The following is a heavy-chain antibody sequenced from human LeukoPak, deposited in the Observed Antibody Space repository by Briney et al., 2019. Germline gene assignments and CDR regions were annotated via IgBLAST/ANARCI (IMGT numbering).Heavy chain of an antibody. CDR1: GGSISSSSYY. D-gene: IGHD6-13*01. J-gene: IGHJ4*02. Sequence: PSETLSLTCTVSGGSISSSSYYWGWIRQPPGKGLEWIGSIYYSGSTYYNPSLKSRVTISVDTSKNQFSLKLSSVTAADTAVYYCARDAAKAQLAYFDYWGQGTLVTVSS. CDR2: IYYSGST. V-gene: IGHV4-39*07. CDR3: ARDAAKAQLAYFDY.